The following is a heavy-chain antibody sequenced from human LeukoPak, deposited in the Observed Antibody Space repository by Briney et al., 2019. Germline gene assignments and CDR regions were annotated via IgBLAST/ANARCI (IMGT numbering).Heavy chain of an antibody. J-gene: IGHJ6*02. CDR1: GYNFINHW. CDR2: IYPGDSET. CDR3: ARYCSGSSCFHYGIDV. Sequence: GESLKISCQGSGYNFINHWIGWVRQMPGKGLEWMGIIYPGDSETRYSPSFQGQVTISDDKSISTAYLQWSSLKASDTAMYYCARYCSGSSCFHYGIDVWGQGTTVTVSS. D-gene: IGHD2-15*01. V-gene: IGHV5-51*01.